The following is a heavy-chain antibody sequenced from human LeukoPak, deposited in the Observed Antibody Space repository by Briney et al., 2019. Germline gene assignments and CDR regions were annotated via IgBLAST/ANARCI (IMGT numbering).Heavy chain of an antibody. D-gene: IGHD3-3*01. Sequence: GGSLRLSCAASGFTFSSYSMNWVRQAPGKGLEWVSSISGSSSYIYYADSVKGPFTISRDNAKNSLYLQMNSLRAEDTAVYYCARDRNTDFWSGYYTNYFDYWGQGTLVTVSS. CDR3: ARDRNTDFWSGYYTNYFDY. V-gene: IGHV3-21*01. CDR2: ISGSSSYI. CDR1: GFTFSSYS. J-gene: IGHJ4*02.